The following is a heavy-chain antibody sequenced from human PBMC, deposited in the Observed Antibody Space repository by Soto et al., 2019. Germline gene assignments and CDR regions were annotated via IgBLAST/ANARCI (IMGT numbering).Heavy chain of an antibody. Sequence: PGGSLRLSCAASGFTFSSYAMHWVRQAPGKGLEWVAVISYDGSNKYYADSVKGRFTISRDNSKNTLYLQMNSLRAEDTAVYYCATRNGRFLEWSAGGAFDIWGQGTMVTVS. CDR1: GFTFSSYA. D-gene: IGHD3-3*01. CDR2: ISYDGSNK. CDR3: ATRNGRFLEWSAGGAFDI. J-gene: IGHJ3*02. V-gene: IGHV3-30-3*01.